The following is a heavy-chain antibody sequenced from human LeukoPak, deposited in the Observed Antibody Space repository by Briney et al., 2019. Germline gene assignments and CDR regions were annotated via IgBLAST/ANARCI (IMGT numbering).Heavy chain of an antibody. CDR1: GYTFTSGY. CDR3: AREEEGGSFDY. V-gene: IGHV1-46*01. CDR2: IKPGGGST. J-gene: IGHJ4*02. D-gene: IGHD3-16*01. Sequence: ASVKVSCKASGYTFTSGYMHWVCQAPGQGLEWMGIIKPGGGSTNYAQKFQGRVTMTRDTSTSTVYMELSSVTSEDTAVYYCAREEEGGSFDYWGQGTLVTVSS.